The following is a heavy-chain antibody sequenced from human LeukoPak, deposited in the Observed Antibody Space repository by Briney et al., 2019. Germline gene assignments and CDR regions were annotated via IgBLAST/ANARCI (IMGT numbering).Heavy chain of an antibody. J-gene: IGHJ3*02. CDR2: INHSGST. CDR1: GGSFSGYY. V-gene: IGHV4-34*01. D-gene: IGHD1-26*01. CDR3: AREIPISGGATGAFDI. Sequence: SETLSLTCAVYGGSFSGYYWSWIRQPPGKGLEWIGEINHSGSTNYNPSLKSRVTISVDTSKNQFSLKLSSVTAADTAVYYCAREIPISGGATGAFDIWGQGTMVTVSS.